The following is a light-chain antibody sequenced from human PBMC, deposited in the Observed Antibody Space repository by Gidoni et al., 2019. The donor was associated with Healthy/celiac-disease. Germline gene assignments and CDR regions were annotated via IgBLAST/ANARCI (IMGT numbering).Light chain of an antibody. J-gene: IGKJ3*01. CDR2: AAS. V-gene: IGKV1-8*01. CDR3: QQYYSYPPT. Sequence: AIRMTQSPSSFSASTGDRVTITCRASQGISSYLAWNQQKPGKAPKLLIYAASTLQRGVPSSFSGSGSGTYFTLTISCLQSEDFATYYCQQYYSYPPTFGPGTKVDIK. CDR1: QGISSY.